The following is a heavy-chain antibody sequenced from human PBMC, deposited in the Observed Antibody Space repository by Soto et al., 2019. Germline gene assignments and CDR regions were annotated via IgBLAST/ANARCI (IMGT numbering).Heavy chain of an antibody. CDR3: GRITIFGVVITYFDY. J-gene: IGHJ4*02. V-gene: IGHV4-34*01. CDR1: GGSFSGYY. CDR2: INHSGST. Sequence: PSETLSLTCAVYGGSFSGYYWSWIRQPPGKGLEWIGEINHSGSTNYNPSLKSRVTISVDTSKNQFSLKLSSVTAADTAVYYCGRITIFGVVITYFDYWGQGTLVTVSS. D-gene: IGHD3-3*01.